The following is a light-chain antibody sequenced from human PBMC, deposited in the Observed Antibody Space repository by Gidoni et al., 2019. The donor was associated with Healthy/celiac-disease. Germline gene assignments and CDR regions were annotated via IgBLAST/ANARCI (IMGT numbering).Light chain of an antibody. CDR3: QQRSNWPPLT. CDR2: DAS. CDR1: QSVSSY. V-gene: IGKV3-11*01. Sequence: IVLTQSPATLSLSPGERATLSCRASQSVSSYLAWSQQKPGQAPRLLIYDASNRATGIPARFSGSGSGTDFTLTISSLEPEDFAVYYCQQRSNWPPLTFGGXTKVEIK. J-gene: IGKJ4*01.